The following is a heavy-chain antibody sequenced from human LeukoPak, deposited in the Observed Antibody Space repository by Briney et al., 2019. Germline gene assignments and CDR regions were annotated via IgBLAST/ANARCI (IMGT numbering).Heavy chain of an antibody. CDR2: IYPGDSDT. CDR1: GYSLTTYW. V-gene: IGHV5-51*01. CDR3: ARQYSTGSPDY. Sequence: GESLKISCKGFGYSLTTYWIGWVRQMPGKGLEWMGIIYPGDSDTKYSPSFQGQVTISADKSITTAYLQWSSLKASDTAMYYCARQYSTGSPDYWGQGTLVTVSS. D-gene: IGHD2-8*02. J-gene: IGHJ4*02.